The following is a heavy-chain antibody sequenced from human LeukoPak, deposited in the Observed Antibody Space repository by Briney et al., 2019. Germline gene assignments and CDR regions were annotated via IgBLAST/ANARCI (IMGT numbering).Heavy chain of an antibody. D-gene: IGHD3-10*01. CDR2: IYYSGST. CDR1: GGSISSYY. Sequence: SETLSLTCTVSGGSISSYYWSWIRQPPGKGLEWIGYIYYSGSTNYNPSLKSRVTISVDTSKNQFSLKLSSVTAADTAVYYCAGPYGSGSYDAFDIWGQGTMATVSS. CDR3: AGPYGSGSYDAFDI. V-gene: IGHV4-59*01. J-gene: IGHJ3*02.